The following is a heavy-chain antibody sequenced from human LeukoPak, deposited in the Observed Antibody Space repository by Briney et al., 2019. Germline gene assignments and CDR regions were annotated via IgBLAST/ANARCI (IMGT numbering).Heavy chain of an antibody. J-gene: IGHJ4*02. D-gene: IGHD2-2*01. V-gene: IGHV3-33*01. CDR3: ARDLCSTTSCFDY. CDR1: GFIFSSYG. Sequence: SGGSLRLSCVTSGFIFSSYGIHWVRQAPGKGLEWVAWHFASNKYYAESERGRFTMSRDNSKSTLYLQMDSLRVEDTAVYYCARDLCSTTSCFDYWGQGTLVSVSS. CDR2: HFASNK.